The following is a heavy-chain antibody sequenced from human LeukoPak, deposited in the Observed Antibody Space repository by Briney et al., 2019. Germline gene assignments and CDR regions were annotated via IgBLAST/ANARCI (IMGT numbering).Heavy chain of an antibody. Sequence: ASVKVSCKTSGYLFTGFYIHWVRQAPGQGLEWMGWINPNSGGTNYAQKFQGRVTMTRDTSISTAYMELSRLRSDDTAVYYCARVDILTGYYYFDYWGQGTLVTVSS. CDR2: INPNSGGT. CDR3: ARVDILTGYYYFDY. V-gene: IGHV1-2*02. D-gene: IGHD3-9*01. CDR1: GYLFTGFY. J-gene: IGHJ4*02.